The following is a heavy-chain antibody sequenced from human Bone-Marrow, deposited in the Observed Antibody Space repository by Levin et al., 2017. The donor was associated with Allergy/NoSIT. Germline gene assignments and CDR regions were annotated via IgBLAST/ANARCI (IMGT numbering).Heavy chain of an antibody. CDR1: GGSISTGDYY. J-gene: IGHJ4*02. V-gene: IGHV4-30-4*01. CDR3: ARESSAYGLRLFDY. Sequence: KPSETLSLTCDVSGGSISTGDYYWSWIRQSPGKGLEWIGYIYYSGNTYYNPSLKSRLTISIDTSRNQFSLKLTSVTAADTAVSYCARESSAYGLRLFDYWGQGTLVTVSS. CDR2: IYYSGNT. D-gene: IGHD5-12*01.